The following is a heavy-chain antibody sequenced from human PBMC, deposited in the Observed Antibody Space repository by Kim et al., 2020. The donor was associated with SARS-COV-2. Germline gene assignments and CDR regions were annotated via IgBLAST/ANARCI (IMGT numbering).Heavy chain of an antibody. CDR2: ST. V-gene: IGHV4-34*01. Sequence: STNYNPSLKSRVTISVDPSKNQCSLKLSSVTAADTAVYYCARAAEDAFDIWGQGTMVTVSS. CDR3: ARAAEDAFDI. J-gene: IGHJ3*02. D-gene: IGHD6-25*01.